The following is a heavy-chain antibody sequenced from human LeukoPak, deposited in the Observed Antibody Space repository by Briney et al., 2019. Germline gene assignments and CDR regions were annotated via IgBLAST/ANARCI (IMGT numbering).Heavy chain of an antibody. CDR2: ITWNRDNI. CDR1: GFTFDDYA. D-gene: IGHD2-15*01. V-gene: IGHV3-9*01. CDR3: AKDLGSAITSALVLDV. J-gene: IGHJ6*02. Sequence: GGSLRLSCAASGFTFDDYAMHWVRQVPGKGLEWVSGITWNRDNIGYGDSVKGRFTISRDNVKNALYLQMNSLRPEDTALYYCAKDLGSAITSALVLDVWGQGTTVIVSS.